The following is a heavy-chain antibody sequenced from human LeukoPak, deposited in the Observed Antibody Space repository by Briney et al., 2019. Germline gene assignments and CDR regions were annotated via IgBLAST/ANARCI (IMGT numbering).Heavy chain of an antibody. D-gene: IGHD5-12*01. CDR2: INKGATHV. J-gene: IGHJ4*02. CDR1: QFSLSSYS. V-gene: IGHV3-21*01. CDR3: VSLRRNSDPSGYYYYYDY. Sequence: GGSLRPSCAASQFSLSSYSLNWLRQAPGQGLEWVASINKGATHVYYADSMRGRFTASRDDAKSSLYLQMDSLRAEDTAVYHGVSLRRNSDPSGYYYYYDYWGRGTLVTVSS.